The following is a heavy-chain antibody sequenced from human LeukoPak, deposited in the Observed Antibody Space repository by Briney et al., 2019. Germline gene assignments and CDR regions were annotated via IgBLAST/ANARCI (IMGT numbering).Heavy chain of an antibody. CDR3: ARRHGSGRARAFDI. D-gene: IGHD3-10*01. CDR2: INHSGST. CDR1: GDSTSSDRYY. V-gene: IGHV4-39*07. J-gene: IGHJ3*02. Sequence: KPSETLSLTCTVSGDSTSSDRYYGGWVRQPPGKGLEWIGEINHSGSTNYNPSLKSRVTISVDTSKNQFSLKLSSVTAADTAVYYCARRHGSGRARAFDIWGQGTMVTVSS.